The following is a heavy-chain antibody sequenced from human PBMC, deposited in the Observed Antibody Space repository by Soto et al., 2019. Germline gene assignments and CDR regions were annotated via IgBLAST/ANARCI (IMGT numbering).Heavy chain of an antibody. V-gene: IGHV1-18*01. J-gene: IGHJ5*02. CDR2: ISAYNGIT. D-gene: IGHD3-3*01. CDR1: GGTFSSYT. CDR3: ARAALEWLLEWFDP. Sequence: ASLKVSWKTSGGTFSSYTISWVRQAPGQGLEWMGRISAYNGITNYAQKLQGRVTMTTDTSTSTAYMELRSLRSDDTAVYYCARAALEWLLEWFDPCGQGTLVTVSS.